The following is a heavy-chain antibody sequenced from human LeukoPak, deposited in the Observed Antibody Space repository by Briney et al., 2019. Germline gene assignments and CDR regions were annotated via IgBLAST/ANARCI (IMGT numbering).Heavy chain of an antibody. CDR2: FYPGDTDT. J-gene: IGHJ4*02. CDR3: ARLLADYSSCWYVHY. Sequence: GESLKISCKGSGYSFTSYWIGWVRQMPGKGLEWMGIFYPGDTDTRYSPSFQGQVTISADKSISTAYLQWSSLKASDTAMYYCARLLADYSSCWYVHYWGQGTLVTVSS. CDR1: GYSFTSYW. D-gene: IGHD6-19*01. V-gene: IGHV5-51*01.